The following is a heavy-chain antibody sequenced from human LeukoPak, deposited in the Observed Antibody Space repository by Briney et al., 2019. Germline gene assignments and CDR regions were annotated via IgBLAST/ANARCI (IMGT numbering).Heavy chain of an antibody. D-gene: IGHD6-13*01. Sequence: ASVKVSCKASGYSFTSYGFSWVRQAPGQGLEWMGWISAYNGNTNYAQKLQGRVTMTIDTSTSTAYMELRSLRSDDTAVYYCARDRGITAAGPDAFDIWGQGTMVTVSS. CDR3: ARDRGITAAGPDAFDI. CDR1: GYSFTSYG. V-gene: IGHV1-18*01. CDR2: ISAYNGNT. J-gene: IGHJ3*02.